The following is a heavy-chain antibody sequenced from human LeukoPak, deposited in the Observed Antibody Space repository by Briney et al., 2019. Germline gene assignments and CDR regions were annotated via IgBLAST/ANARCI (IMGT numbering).Heavy chain of an antibody. J-gene: IGHJ4*02. V-gene: IGHV3-15*01. CDR1: GFIFKSAW. CDR3: ATYSSGWEFGH. Sequence: PGGSLRLSRGASGFIFKSAWMTWVRQAPGKGLEWVARIKTKTAAGTSDYAAPVRGRFIISRDDSNDTPHLQMDNLKTQDTGVYYCATYSSGWEFGHWGQGTLVSGSS. D-gene: IGHD6-19*01. CDR2: IKTKTAAGTS.